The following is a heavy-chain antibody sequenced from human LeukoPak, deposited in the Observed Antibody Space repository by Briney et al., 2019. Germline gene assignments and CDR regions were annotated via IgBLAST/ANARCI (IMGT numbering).Heavy chain of an antibody. CDR2: IYSGGST. D-gene: IGHD5-12*01. CDR1: GFTVSSNY. CDR3: ARSDIVAHVAAFDI. J-gene: IGHJ3*02. Sequence: GGSLRLSCAASGFTVSSNYMSWVRQAPGKGLEWVSVIYSGGSTYYADSVKGRFTISRDNSKNTLYLQMNSLRAEDTAVHYCARSDIVAHVAAFDIWGQGTMVTVSS. V-gene: IGHV3-66*01.